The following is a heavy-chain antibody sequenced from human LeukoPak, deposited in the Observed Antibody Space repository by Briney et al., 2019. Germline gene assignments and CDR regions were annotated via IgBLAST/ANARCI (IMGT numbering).Heavy chain of an antibody. CDR2: IDASGNYI. Sequence: GGSLRLSCVASGFTFSTYNMNWVRQAPGKGPEWVSFIDASGNYIQYADSMKGRFTISRDNAQNSLFLQLNSLRVEDTAVYYCARDKGVAIRAYDIWGQGTMVTVSS. V-gene: IGHV3-21*06. D-gene: IGHD3-22*01. J-gene: IGHJ3*02. CDR1: GFTFSTYN. CDR3: ARDKGVAIRAYDI.